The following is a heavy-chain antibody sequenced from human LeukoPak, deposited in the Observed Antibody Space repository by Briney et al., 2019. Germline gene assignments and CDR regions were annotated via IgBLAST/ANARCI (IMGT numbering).Heavy chain of an antibody. Sequence: GGSLRLSCAVSGFTVTSCCMHWVRQVPGREPVWVSRFDLDGTSATYADSVKGRFIISRDSAKNTLYLQMNSLRAEDTAVYYCATSPPIKGGFDSWGQGTLVTVSS. CDR1: GFTVTSCC. CDR2: FDLDGTSA. V-gene: IGHV3-74*01. D-gene: IGHD2-21*01. J-gene: IGHJ4*02. CDR3: ATSPPIKGGFDS.